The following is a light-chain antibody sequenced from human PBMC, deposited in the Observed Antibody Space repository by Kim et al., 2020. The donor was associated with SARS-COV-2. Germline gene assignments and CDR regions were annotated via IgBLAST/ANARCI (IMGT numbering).Light chain of an antibody. V-gene: IGLV1-40*01. CDR2: GNN. J-gene: IGLJ1*01. CDR3: QSYDTSLSGPYV. Sequence: QSVLTQPPSVSGAPGQRVTISCTGSSSNIGAGYDVHWYQHLPGRAPRLLIYGNNNRPSGVPDRFSGSKSGTSASLAITGLQAEDEADYYCQSYDTSLSGPYVFGTGTKVTVL. CDR1: SSNIGAGYD.